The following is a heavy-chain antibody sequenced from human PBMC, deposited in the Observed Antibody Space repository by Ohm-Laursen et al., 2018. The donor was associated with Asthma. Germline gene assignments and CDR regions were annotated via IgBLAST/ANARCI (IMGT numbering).Heavy chain of an antibody. CDR3: ASQNYDILTGPPGWFDP. CDR1: GGSISSGDYY. CDR2: IYYSGST. V-gene: IGHV4-39*01. D-gene: IGHD3-9*01. J-gene: IGHJ5*02. Sequence: SDTLSLTCTVSGGSISSGDYYWGWIRQPPGKGLEWIGSIYYSGSTYYNPSLKSRVTISVDTSKNHFSLKLSSVTTADTAVYYCASQNYDILTGPPGWFDPWGRGTLVTVSS.